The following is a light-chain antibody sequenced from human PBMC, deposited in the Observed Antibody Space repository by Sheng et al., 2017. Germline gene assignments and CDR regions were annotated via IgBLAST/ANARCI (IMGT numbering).Light chain of an antibody. CDR3: QQYNNWPPWT. CDR2: GAS. V-gene: IGKV3-15*01. J-gene: IGKJ1*01. CDR1: QIVSTI. Sequence: EIVLTQSPGTLSLSPGERATLSCRASQIVSTIYLAWYQQKPGQAPKVVIYGASTRATGIPARFSGSGSGTEFTLTISSLQSEDFAVYYCQQYNNWPPWTFGQGTKVEIK.